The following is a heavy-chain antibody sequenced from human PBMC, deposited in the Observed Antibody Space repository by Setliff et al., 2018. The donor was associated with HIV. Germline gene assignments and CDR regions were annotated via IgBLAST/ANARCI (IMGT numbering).Heavy chain of an antibody. D-gene: IGHD3-10*01. CDR2: ISYSGTT. Sequence: SETLFLTCSVSGGSISSSSYYWGWIRQPPGKGLEWIGFISYSGTTYYNPSLRSRVTVSVDTSKNQFSLKLSSVTAADTAVYYCARRDWLPLGGLDYWGQGTLVTVS. CDR1: GGSISSSSYY. CDR3: ARRDWLPLGGLDY. J-gene: IGHJ4*02. V-gene: IGHV4-39*01.